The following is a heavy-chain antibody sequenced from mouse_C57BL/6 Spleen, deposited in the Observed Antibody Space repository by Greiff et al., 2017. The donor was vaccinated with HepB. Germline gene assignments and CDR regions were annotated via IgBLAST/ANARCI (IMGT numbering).Heavy chain of an antibody. CDR2: INPNNGGT. V-gene: IGHV1-22*01. CDR1: GYTFTDYN. CDR3: ARKRLYYGSSFYYFDY. D-gene: IGHD1-1*01. J-gene: IGHJ2*01. Sequence: EVQLQQSGPELVKPGASVKMSCKASGYTFTDYNMHWVKQSHGKSLEWIGYINPNNGGTSYNQKFKGKATLTVNKSSSTAYMELRSLTSEDSAVYYCARKRLYYGSSFYYFDYWGQGTTLTVSS.